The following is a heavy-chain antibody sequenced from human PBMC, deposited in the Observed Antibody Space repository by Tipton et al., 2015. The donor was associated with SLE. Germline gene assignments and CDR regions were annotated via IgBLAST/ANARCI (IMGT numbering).Heavy chain of an antibody. J-gene: IGHJ2*01. CDR2: IYTSGST. CDR3: ARGLQGYFDL. CDR1: GGSISSGSYY. V-gene: IGHV4-61*02. Sequence: TLSLTCTVSGGSISSGSYYWSWIRQPAGKGLEWIGRIYTSGSTNYNPSLKSRVTISVDTSKNQFSLKLSSVTAADTAVYYCARGLQGYFDLWGRGTLVTVSS. D-gene: IGHD4-11*01.